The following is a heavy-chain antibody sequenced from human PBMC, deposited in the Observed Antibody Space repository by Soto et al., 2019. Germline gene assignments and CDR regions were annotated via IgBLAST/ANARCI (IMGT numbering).Heavy chain of an antibody. V-gene: IGHV4-4*02. CDR1: SGSISSANW. D-gene: IGHD3-3*01. Sequence: SETLSLTCAVSSGSISSANWWSWIRQPPGKGLEWIGEINHSGSTNYNPSLKSRVTISVDTSKNQFSLKLSSVTAADTAVYYCARPRSYYDFWSGYYTDAFDIWGQGTMVTVSS. CDR3: ARPRSYYDFWSGYYTDAFDI. CDR2: INHSGST. J-gene: IGHJ3*02.